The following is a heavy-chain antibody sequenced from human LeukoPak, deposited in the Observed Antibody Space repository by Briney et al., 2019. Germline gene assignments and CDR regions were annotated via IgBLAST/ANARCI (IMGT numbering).Heavy chain of an antibody. CDR2: IKQDGSEK. CDR3: ARHIGTYYDY. J-gene: IGHJ4*02. V-gene: IGHV3-7*01. CDR1: RFTFANYW. D-gene: IGHD2-21*01. Sequence: GGSLRLSCAASRFTFANYWMNWVRQAPGKGLEWVANIKQDGSEKYYVDSVKGRFTISRDNAKNSLYLQMNSLRAEDTAVYYCARHIGTYYDYWGQGTLVTVSS.